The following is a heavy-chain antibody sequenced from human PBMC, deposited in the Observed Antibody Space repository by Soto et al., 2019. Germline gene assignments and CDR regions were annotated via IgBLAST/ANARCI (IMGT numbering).Heavy chain of an antibody. V-gene: IGHV1-69*12. Sequence: QVQLVQSGAEVKKPGSSVKVSCKASGGTFSSYAISWVRQAPGQGLEWMGGIIPIFGTANYAQKFQGRVTITADESTSTAYMELSSLRSEDTAVYYCAREAYSYGLTSDNYYYYYGMDVWGQGTTVTVSS. CDR1: GGTFSSYA. CDR2: IIPIFGTA. J-gene: IGHJ6*02. D-gene: IGHD5-18*01. CDR3: AREAYSYGLTSDNYYYYYGMDV.